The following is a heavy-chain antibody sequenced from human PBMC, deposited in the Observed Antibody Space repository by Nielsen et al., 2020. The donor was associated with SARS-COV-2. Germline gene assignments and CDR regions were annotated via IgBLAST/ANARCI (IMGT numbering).Heavy chain of an antibody. CDR1: GFTFSSYS. CDR3: ARDRSSIAAAGEAFDI. J-gene: IGHJ3*02. Sequence: GGSLRLSCAASGFTFSSYSMNWVRQAPGKGLEWVSSISSSSSYIYYADSVKGRFTISRDNAKNSLYLQMNSLRAEDTAVYYCARDRSSIAAAGEAFDIWGQGTMVTVSS. D-gene: IGHD6-13*01. V-gene: IGHV3-21*04. CDR2: ISSSSSYI.